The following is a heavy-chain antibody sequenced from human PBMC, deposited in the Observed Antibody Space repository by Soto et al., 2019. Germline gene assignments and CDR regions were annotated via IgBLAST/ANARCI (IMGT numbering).Heavy chain of an antibody. CDR3: ARDERDSCSGGDCFYFDY. V-gene: IGHV4-30-2*01. CDR2: IYPSGMP. Sequence: PSETLSLTCTVSGGSISNAAYSWSWIRQPPGKGLEWIGYIYPSGMPFYNPSLRSRVTISIDRSNDQFSLNLKSVTAADTAVYYCARDERDSCSGGDCFYFDYWGQGTLVTVS. J-gene: IGHJ4*02. CDR1: GGSISNAAYS. D-gene: IGHD2-21*02.